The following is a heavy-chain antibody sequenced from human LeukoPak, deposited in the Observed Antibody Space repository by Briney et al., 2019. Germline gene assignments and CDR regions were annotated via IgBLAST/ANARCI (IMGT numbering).Heavy chain of an antibody. D-gene: IGHD3-22*01. Sequence: SETLSLTCTDSGGSINSYYWSWIRQPPGKGLEWVGYIYYSGSTNYKPSLKRRVTISVDTSKNQFSLKLSSVTAADTAVYYCARVKDSSGYYSWGYWGQGTLVTVSS. CDR1: GGSINSYY. J-gene: IGHJ4*02. CDR3: ARVKDSSGYYSWGY. V-gene: IGHV4-59*08. CDR2: IYYSGST.